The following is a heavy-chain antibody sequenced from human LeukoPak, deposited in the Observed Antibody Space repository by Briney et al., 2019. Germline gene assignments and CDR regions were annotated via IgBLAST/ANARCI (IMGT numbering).Heavy chain of an antibody. D-gene: IGHD3-10*01. CDR1: GFTLRSYG. V-gene: IGHV3-33*01. CDR3: ARDRGQDDPIDI. J-gene: IGHJ4*02. CDR2: IWHDGSVL. Sequence: GGSLRLSCAASGFTLRSYGMHWVRQAPGEGLEWVAVIWHDGSVLDYSESVKGRFTVSRDNRKNTLYLQMDSLRVEDTAVYCCARDRGQDDPIDIWGQGTLVTVSS.